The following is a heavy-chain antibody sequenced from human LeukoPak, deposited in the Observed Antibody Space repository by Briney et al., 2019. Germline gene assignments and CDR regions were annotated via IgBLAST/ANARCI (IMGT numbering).Heavy chain of an antibody. D-gene: IGHD2-15*01. CDR2: ISAYNGNT. Sequence: ASVKVSCKAFGYTFTSYGISWVRQAPGQGLEWMGWISAYNGNTNYAQKLQGRVTMTTDTSTSTAYMELRSLRSDDTAVYYCARELHVNLYNWFDPWGQGTLVTVSS. CDR1: GYTFTSYG. J-gene: IGHJ5*02. CDR3: ARELHVNLYNWFDP. V-gene: IGHV1-18*01.